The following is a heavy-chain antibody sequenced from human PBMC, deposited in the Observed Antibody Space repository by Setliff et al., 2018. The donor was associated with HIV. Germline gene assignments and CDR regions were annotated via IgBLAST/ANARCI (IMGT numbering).Heavy chain of an antibody. D-gene: IGHD6-13*01. CDR3: ATGIAAAGGIDY. CDR2: IIPIFGTA. Sequence: SVKVSCKASGGTFSSYAISWVRQAPGQGLEWMGGIIPIFGTANYAQKFQGRVTITADESTSTAYMELSSLRSEDTAVYYCATGIAAAGGIDYWGQGTLVTVSS. CDR1: GGTFSSYA. V-gene: IGHV1-69*13. J-gene: IGHJ4*02.